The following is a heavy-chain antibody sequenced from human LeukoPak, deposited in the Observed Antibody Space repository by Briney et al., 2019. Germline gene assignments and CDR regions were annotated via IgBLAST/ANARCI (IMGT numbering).Heavy chain of an antibody. CDR2: ISYDGSNK. CDR1: GFTFSSYG. D-gene: IGHD6-19*01. V-gene: IGHV3-30*18. CDR3: AKEGVAVTRYYYYGMDV. J-gene: IGHJ6*02. Sequence: GVSLRLSCAASGFTFSSYGMHWVRQAPGKGLEWVAVISYDGSNKYYADSVKGRFTISRDNSKNTLYLQMNSLRAEDTAVYYCAKEGVAVTRYYYYGMDVWGQGTTVTVSS.